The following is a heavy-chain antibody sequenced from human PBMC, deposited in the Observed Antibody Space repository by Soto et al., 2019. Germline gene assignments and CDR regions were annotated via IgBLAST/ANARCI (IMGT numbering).Heavy chain of an antibody. CDR1: GFTFNNKW. CDR3: ARGGAMGVDY. V-gene: IGHV3-74*01. CDR2: IDGYSTTT. D-gene: IGHD1-26*01. J-gene: IGHJ4*02. Sequence: EVQLVESGGGLVQPGGSLRLSCTASGFTFNNKWMHWVRQAPGKGLVWVSRIDGYSTTTNYADSVKGRFTISRDNANNTVFLHVNSLTDEDTAVYSCARGGAMGVDYWGQGTLVTVSS.